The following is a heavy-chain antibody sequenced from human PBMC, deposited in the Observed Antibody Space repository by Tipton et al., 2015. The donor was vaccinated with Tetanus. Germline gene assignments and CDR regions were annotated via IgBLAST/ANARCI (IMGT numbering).Heavy chain of an antibody. V-gene: IGHV1-69*01. CDR1: GGTFTNYA. Sequence: QVQLVQSGAEVKKLGSSVKVSCKASGGTFTNYALSWVRQAPGQGLEWVGGITPIFGTTNSAPKFQGRVTITADESTNTAFMELSSLRSEDTAVCYCARCPYGGVSGTLYYWGQGILVTASS. D-gene: IGHD4-23*01. J-gene: IGHJ4*02. CDR2: ITPIFGTT. CDR3: ARCPYGGVSGTLYY.